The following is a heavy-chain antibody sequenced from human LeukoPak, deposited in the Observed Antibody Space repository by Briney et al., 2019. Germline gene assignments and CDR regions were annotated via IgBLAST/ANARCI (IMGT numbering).Heavy chain of an antibody. J-gene: IGHJ4*02. D-gene: IGHD1-26*01. Sequence: PGRSLRLSCAASGFTFSSYAMSWVRQAPGKGLEWVSAISGSGGSTYYADSVKGRFTISRDNSKNTLYLQMNSLRAEDTAVYYCAKEQRTEWELIYYFDYWGQGTLVTVSS. V-gene: IGHV3-23*01. CDR1: GFTFSSYA. CDR2: ISGSGGST. CDR3: AKEQRTEWELIYYFDY.